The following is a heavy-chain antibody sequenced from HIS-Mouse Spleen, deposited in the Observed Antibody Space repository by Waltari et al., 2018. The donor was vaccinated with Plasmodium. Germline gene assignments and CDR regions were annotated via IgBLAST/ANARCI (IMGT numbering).Heavy chain of an antibody. J-gene: IGHJ4*02. CDR1: GFSLSTSGMC. CDR3: ARHKKRGQLVRGYFDY. V-gene: IGHV2-70*15. D-gene: IGHD6-6*01. CDR2: IDWDDDK. Sequence: QVTLRESGPALVKPTQTLTLTCTFPGFSLSTSGMCVSWIRQPPGKALEWLARIDWDDDKYYSTSLKTRLTISKDTSKNQVVLTMTNMDPVDTATYYCARHKKRGQLVRGYFDYWGQGTLVTVSS.